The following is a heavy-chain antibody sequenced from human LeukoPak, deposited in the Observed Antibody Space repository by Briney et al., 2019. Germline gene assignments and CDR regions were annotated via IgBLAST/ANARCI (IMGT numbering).Heavy chain of an antibody. CDR1: GGSISSSYYY. V-gene: IGHV4-39*07. Sequence: SETLSLTCTVSGGSISSSYYYWSWIRQPPGKGLEWIGEINHSGSTNYNPSLKSRVTISVDTSKNQFSLKLSSVTAADTAVYYCAKDGYYYYGMDVWGQGTTVTVSS. CDR3: AKDGYYYYGMDV. CDR2: INHSGST. J-gene: IGHJ6*02.